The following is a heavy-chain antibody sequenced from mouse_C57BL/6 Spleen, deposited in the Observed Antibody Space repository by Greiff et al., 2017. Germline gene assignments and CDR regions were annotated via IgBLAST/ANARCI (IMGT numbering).Heavy chain of an antibody. CDR2: VYPGDGDT. J-gene: IGHJ2*01. CDR1: GYAFSSSW. Sequence: VKLVESGPELVKPGASVKLSCKASGYAFSSSWMNWVKQRPGKGLEWIGRVYPGDGDTNYNGKFKGKATLTADKSSSTAYMQLSRLTSEDSAVYFCARVNWDLYDLDYWGQGTTLTVSS. V-gene: IGHV1-82*01. CDR3: ARVNWDLYDLDY. D-gene: IGHD4-1*01.